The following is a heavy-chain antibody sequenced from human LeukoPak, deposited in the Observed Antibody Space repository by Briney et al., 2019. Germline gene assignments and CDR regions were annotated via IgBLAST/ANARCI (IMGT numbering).Heavy chain of an antibody. J-gene: IGHJ4*02. CDR1: GFTFSTYG. Sequence: PGGSLRLSCAASGFTFSTYGIHWVRQAPGRGLEWVGRIKSKTDGGTTDYAAPVKGRFTISRDDSKNTLYLQMNSLKTEDTAVYYCTTVLLRGSGYWGQGTLVTVSS. D-gene: IGHD5-12*01. CDR2: IKSKTDGGTT. V-gene: IGHV3-15*01. CDR3: TTVLLRGSGY.